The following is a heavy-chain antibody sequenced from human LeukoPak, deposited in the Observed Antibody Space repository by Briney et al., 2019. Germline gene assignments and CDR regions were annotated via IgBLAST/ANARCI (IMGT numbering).Heavy chain of an antibody. CDR1: GGSISSYY. V-gene: IGHV4-59*08. CDR2: IYYSGST. D-gene: IGHD2-8*01. J-gene: IGHJ4*02. Sequence: SETLSLTCTVSGGSISSYYWSWIRQPPGKGLEWIGYIYYSGSTNYNPSLKSRVTISVDTSKNQFSLKLSSVTAAGTPVYYCARVNLALMMAPDWGQGTLVTVSS. CDR3: ARVNLALMMAPD.